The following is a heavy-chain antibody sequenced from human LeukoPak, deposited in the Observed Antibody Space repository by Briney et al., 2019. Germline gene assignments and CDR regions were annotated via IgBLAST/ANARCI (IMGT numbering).Heavy chain of an antibody. CDR3: ASRPADTTWYGVFDY. CDR1: GASIDSHY. CDR2: VFNGGST. V-gene: IGHV4-59*11. D-gene: IGHD3-10*01. J-gene: IGHJ4*02. Sequence: SETLSLTCSVSGASIDSHYWSWIRQSPGKGLEWIGYVFNGGSTNYNPSLTSRVTMSLDTSRAQFSLRLSSVTAADTAIYYCASRPADTTWYGVFDYWSKGTLVTVSS.